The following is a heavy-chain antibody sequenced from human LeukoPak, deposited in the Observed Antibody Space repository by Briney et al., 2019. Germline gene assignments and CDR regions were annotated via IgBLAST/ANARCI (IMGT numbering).Heavy chain of an antibody. CDR3: ARVGLGGYDYSYDY. Sequence: GGSLRLSCAASGFTFSSYAMSWVRQAPGKGLEWVSAISGSGGSTYYADSVKGRFTISRDNSKNTLYLQMNSLRAEDTAVYYCARVGLGGYDYSYDYWGQGTLVTASS. V-gene: IGHV3-23*01. D-gene: IGHD5-12*01. CDR2: ISGSGGST. J-gene: IGHJ4*02. CDR1: GFTFSSYA.